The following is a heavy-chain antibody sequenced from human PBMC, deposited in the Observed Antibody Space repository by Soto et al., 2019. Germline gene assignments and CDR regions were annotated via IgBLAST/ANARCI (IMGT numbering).Heavy chain of an antibody. D-gene: IGHD3-3*02. CDR2: MFYGVST. J-gene: IGHJ4*02. V-gene: IGHV4-39*01. Sequence: XETLYLTCTVSGISINSSGYYWGWIRQPPGKGLEWIGSMFYGVSTYYNPSLKSRVTVSVDTSKNQFSLNLRSVTAADTAVYYCARLPSRHLVDYWGQGTLVTVSS. CDR1: GISINSSGYY. CDR3: ARLPSRHLVDY.